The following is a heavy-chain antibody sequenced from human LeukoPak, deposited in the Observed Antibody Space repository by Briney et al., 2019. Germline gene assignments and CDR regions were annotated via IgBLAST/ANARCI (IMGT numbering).Heavy chain of an antibody. CDR1: GFTFSSYW. CDR2: INHSGNT. V-gene: IGHV4-34*01. Sequence: GSLRLSCAASGFTFSSYWMSWVRQPPGKGLEWIGEINHSGNTNYNPSLKSRVTISVDTSKNQFSLKLSSVTAADTAVYYCARDPDYGDYLNWFDPWGQGTLVTVSS. J-gene: IGHJ5*02. D-gene: IGHD4-17*01. CDR3: ARDPDYGDYLNWFDP.